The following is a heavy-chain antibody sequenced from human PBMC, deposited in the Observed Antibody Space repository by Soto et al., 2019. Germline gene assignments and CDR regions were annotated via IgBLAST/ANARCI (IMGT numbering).Heavy chain of an antibody. J-gene: IGHJ2*01. CDR2: ISGNGDTT. CDR3: ANVSNWNGEDWYFDL. D-gene: IGHD1-20*01. V-gene: IGHV3-23*01. CDR1: GLTLRTQA. Sequence: EVHLLESGGGLVQPGGSLRLSCAASGLTLRTQAMTWVRQAPGKGLEWVSGISGNGDTTYYADSVKGRFTISRDNSMHTLYLQMKSLRAEDTAVYYCANVSNWNGEDWYFDLWGRGTLVTVAS.